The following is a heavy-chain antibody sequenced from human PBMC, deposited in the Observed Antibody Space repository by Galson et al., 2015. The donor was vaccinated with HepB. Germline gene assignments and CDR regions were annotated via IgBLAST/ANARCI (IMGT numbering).Heavy chain of an antibody. Sequence: PALVKPTQTLTLTCTFSGFSLSTSGMCVSWIRQPPGKALEWLARIDWDDDKYYSTSLKTRLTISKDTSKNQVVLTMTNMDPVDTATYYCARGTGSGSEYYYYYGMDVWGQGTTVTVSS. CDR1: GFSLSTSGMC. CDR3: ARGTGSGSEYYYYYGMDV. D-gene: IGHD3-10*01. CDR2: IDWDDDK. V-gene: IGHV2-70*11. J-gene: IGHJ6*02.